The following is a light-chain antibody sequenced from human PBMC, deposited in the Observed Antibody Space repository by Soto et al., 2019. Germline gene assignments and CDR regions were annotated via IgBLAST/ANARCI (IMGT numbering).Light chain of an antibody. Sequence: EIVMTQSPATLSVSPGERATLSCRASQSVSSNLAWYHQKPGQAHRLLMYGASTRATGIPDRFSGSGSGTEFTLTISSLQSEDFAVYYCQQHNNWPPWTFGQGTKVEIK. J-gene: IGKJ1*01. CDR3: QQHNNWPPWT. CDR2: GAS. V-gene: IGKV3-15*01. CDR1: QSVSSN.